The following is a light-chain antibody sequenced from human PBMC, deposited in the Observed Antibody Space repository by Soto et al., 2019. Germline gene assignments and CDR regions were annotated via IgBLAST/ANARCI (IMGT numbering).Light chain of an antibody. CDR3: QQYYNWPRT. V-gene: IGKV3-15*01. CDR1: QSLGSD. J-gene: IGKJ1*01. CDR2: GAS. Sequence: EIVMTQSPGTLSLSPGDTATLPCRASQSLGSDLAWYQQKPGQAPRLLIFGASARPTGIPARISGSGSGTEFTLTISSLRSEDFAVYFCQQYYNWPRTFGQGTKVEI.